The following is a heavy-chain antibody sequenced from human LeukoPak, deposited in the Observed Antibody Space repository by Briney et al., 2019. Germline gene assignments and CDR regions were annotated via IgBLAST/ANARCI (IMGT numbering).Heavy chain of an antibody. Sequence: PGGSLRLSCAASGFTFSSYAMSWVRQAPGKGLEWVSAISGSGGSTYYADSVKGRFTISRDNSKNTLYPQMNSLRAEDTAVYYCAKAKDYDFWSGYYIPPLDYWGQGTLVTVSS. V-gene: IGHV3-23*01. CDR3: AKAKDYDFWSGYYIPPLDY. CDR1: GFTFSSYA. D-gene: IGHD3-3*01. J-gene: IGHJ4*02. CDR2: ISGSGGST.